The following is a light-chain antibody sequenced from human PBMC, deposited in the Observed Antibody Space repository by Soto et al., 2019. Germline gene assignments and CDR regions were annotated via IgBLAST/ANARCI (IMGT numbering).Light chain of an antibody. CDR1: QSVSRY. CDR2: GVS. CDR3: QQRCNWGLYT. J-gene: IGKJ2*01. V-gene: IGKV3-11*01. Sequence: EIVLTQSPATLSLSPGERATLSCRASQSVSRYLAWFQQKPGQAPRLLIYGVSSRATGIPARLSGSGSGTDFTLTIGSLEPEDFAVYYCQQRCNWGLYTFGQGTKLEIK.